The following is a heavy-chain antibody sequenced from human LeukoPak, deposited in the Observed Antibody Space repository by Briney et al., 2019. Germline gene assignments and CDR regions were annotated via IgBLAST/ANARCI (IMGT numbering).Heavy chain of an antibody. V-gene: IGHV3-33*01. CDR1: GFTFSNYG. CDR2: IWYDGNNK. CDR3: ARDLAAGEHFYFDL. J-gene: IGHJ2*01. Sequence: GESLKISCAASGFTFSNYGMHWVRQVPGKGLEWVALIWYDGNNKYYADSVKGRFTVSRDNSKNTLYLQMNSLRAEDTAVYYCARDLAAGEHFYFDLWGRGALVTVSS. D-gene: IGHD7-27*01.